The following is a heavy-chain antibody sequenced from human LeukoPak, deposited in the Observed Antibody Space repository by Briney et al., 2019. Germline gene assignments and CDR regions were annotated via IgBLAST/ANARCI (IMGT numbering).Heavy chain of an antibody. CDR2: IYNNGDRT. D-gene: IGHD3-10*01. V-gene: IGHV3-66*01. CDR1: GFIVSNNF. Sequence: GGSLRLSCAASGFIVSNNFMSWVRQAPGKGPEWVSVIYNNGDRTTYADSVKGRFILSRDNSKNTVYLQMNSLRDEDTAVYYCAGEKGRGVISPYFDYWGPRSPGHRLL. CDR3: AGEKGRGVISPYFDY. J-gene: IGHJ4*01.